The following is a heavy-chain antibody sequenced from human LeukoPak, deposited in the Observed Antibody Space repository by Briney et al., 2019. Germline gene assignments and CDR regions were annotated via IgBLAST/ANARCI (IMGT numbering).Heavy chain of an antibody. CDR3: ATKPGTYYYDSSGYLDY. D-gene: IGHD3-22*01. J-gene: IGHJ4*02. CDR1: GYTLTELS. V-gene: IGHV1-24*01. CDR2: FDPEDGET. Sequence: ASVKVSCKVSGYTLTELSMHWVRQAPGKGREWMGGFDPEDGETIYAQKFQGRVTMTEDTSTDTAYMELSSLRSEDTAVYYCATKPGTYYYDSSGYLDYWGQGTLVTVSS.